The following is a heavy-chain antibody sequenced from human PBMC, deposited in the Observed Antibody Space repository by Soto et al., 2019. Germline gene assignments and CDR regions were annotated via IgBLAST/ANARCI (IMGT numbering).Heavy chain of an antibody. V-gene: IGHV3-30*18. CDR3: AKSIVDV. D-gene: IGHD2-21*01. J-gene: IGHJ6*02. CDR1: GFTFSSYG. CDR2: ISYDGSNK. Sequence: QVQLVESGGGVVQPGRSLRLSCAASGFTFSSYGMHWVRQAPGKGLEWVAVISYDGSNKYYADSVKGRFTISRDNSKNTLYLQMNSLRAEDTAVYYCAKSIVDVWGQGTTVTVSS.